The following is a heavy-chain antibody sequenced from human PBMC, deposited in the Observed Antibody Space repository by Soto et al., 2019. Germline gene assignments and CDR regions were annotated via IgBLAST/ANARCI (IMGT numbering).Heavy chain of an antibody. D-gene: IGHD1-20*01. J-gene: IGHJ3*02. Sequence: ASVKVSCKASGYTFTSYDINWVRQATGQGPEWMGWMSPNTGTIVYAQKFQGRVTMTRNTSTSTAYMTLSSLRSEDTAVYYCARDRPGIKTYEAFDIWGQGTTVTISS. CDR1: GYTFTSYD. CDR2: MSPNTGTI. CDR3: ARDRPGIKTYEAFDI. V-gene: IGHV1-8*01.